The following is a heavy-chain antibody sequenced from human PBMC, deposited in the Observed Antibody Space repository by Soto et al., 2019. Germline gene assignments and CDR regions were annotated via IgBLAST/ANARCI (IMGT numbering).Heavy chain of an antibody. J-gene: IGHJ4*02. V-gene: IGHV3-21*01. Sequence: GGSLRLSCAVSGFTFNNYGINWVRQAPGKGLEWVSSVSKSDYTYYSDSVKGRFTISRDNAKNSVSLQMNTLRAEDTAVYYCAREDSIIIPAVSHFWGQGTLVTVSS. D-gene: IGHD2-2*01. CDR1: GFTFNNYG. CDR3: AREDSIIIPAVSHF. CDR2: VSKSDYT.